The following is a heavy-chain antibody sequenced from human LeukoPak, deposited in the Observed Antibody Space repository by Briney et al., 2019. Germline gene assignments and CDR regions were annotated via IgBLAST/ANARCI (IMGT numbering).Heavy chain of an antibody. V-gene: IGHV3-48*01. D-gene: IGHD3-10*01. CDR1: GLTFSSFS. CDR3: ARSGHYGAGNYYSLNGFDP. Sequence: PGGSLRLSCAASGLTFSSFSMNWVRPAPGKGLEWVSYISSSSLAIYYADSVKGRFTSSRDNAKDSLYLQMNRLRAEDTAVYYCARSGHYGAGNYYSLNGFDPWGQGTLVTVSS. J-gene: IGHJ5*02. CDR2: ISSSSLAI.